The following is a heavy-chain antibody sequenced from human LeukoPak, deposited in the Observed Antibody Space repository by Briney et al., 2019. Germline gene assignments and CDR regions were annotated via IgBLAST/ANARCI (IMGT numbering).Heavy chain of an antibody. J-gene: IGHJ4*02. CDR1: GYSFTDYM. CDR2: IWPGDSDT. V-gene: IGHV5-51*01. Sequence: EESLKISCTASGYSFTDYMIGWVRHKPGKALQWVGVIWPGDSDTKYSPSFQGQVTISADKSINTASLQWNSLKASDTATYYCARDPARWGHFDYWGQGTLVTVSS. D-gene: IGHD1-26*01. CDR3: ARDPARWGHFDY.